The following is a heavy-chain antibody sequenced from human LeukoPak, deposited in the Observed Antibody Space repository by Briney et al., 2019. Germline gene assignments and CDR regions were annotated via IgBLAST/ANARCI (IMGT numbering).Heavy chain of an antibody. CDR3: ARDSGYSGYDLVERRRYFDY. CDR1: GGTFSSYA. J-gene: IGHJ4*02. Sequence: ASVKVSCKASGGTFSSYAISWVRQAPGQGLEWMGGIIPIFGTANYAQKFQGRVTITADKSTSTAYMEPSSLRSEDTAVYYCARDSGYSGYDLVERRRYFDYWGQGTLVTVSS. V-gene: IGHV1-69*06. D-gene: IGHD5-12*01. CDR2: IIPIFGTA.